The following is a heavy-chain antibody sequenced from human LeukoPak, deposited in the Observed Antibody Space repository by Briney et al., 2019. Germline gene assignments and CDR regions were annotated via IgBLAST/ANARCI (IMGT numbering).Heavy chain of an antibody. V-gene: IGHV3-23*01. Sequence: PGGSLRLSCAASGFTFSSYAMSWVRQAPGKGLEWVSAISGSGGSTYYADSVKGRFTISTDTSNNTLYLQTHSLSAEDTAVYYCANGYYHSCSGSYITLFFDYWGQGTLVTVSS. CDR3: ANGYYHSCSGSYITLFFDY. CDR1: GFTFSSYA. D-gene: IGHD3-3*01. CDR2: ISGSGGST. J-gene: IGHJ4*02.